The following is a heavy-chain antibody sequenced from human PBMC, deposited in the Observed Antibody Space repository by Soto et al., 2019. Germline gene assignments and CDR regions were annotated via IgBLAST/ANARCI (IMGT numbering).Heavy chain of an antibody. Sequence: SETLSLTCAVSGGSISSSNWWSWVRQPPGKGLEWIGEIYHSGSTNYNPSLKSRVTISVDKSKNQFSLKLSSVTAADTAVYYCGGWGDCSSTSCYEAFDIWGRGTMVT. CDR3: GGWGDCSSTSCYEAFDI. V-gene: IGHV4-4*02. J-gene: IGHJ3*02. CDR1: GGSISSSNW. D-gene: IGHD2-2*01. CDR2: IYHSGST.